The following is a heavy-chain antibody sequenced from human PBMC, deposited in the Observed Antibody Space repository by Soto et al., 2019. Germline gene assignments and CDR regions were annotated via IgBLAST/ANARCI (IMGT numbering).Heavy chain of an antibody. CDR2: IWYDGSNK. J-gene: IGHJ4*02. D-gene: IGHD5-12*01. CDR1: GFTFSSYG. CDR3: ARAGYSGYDFGHYFDY. Sequence: QVQLVESGGGVVQPGRSLRLSCAASGFTFSSYGMHWVRQAPGKGLEWVAVIWYDGSNKYYADSVKGRFTISRDNSKNTLYLQMNSLRAEDTAVYYCARAGYSGYDFGHYFDYWGQGTLVTVSS. V-gene: IGHV3-33*01.